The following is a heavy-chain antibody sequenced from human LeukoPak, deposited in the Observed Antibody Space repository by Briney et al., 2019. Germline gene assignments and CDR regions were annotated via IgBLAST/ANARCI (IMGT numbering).Heavy chain of an antibody. Sequence: PGGSLRLSCAASGFTFTTYAMTWVRQAPGKGLEWVSAISVSGDTTYYADSVKGRFTISRDNSKNALYLQMNSLRAEDTAVYYCAKDRGYWGQGSLVTVSS. CDR2: ISVSGDTT. CDR1: GFTFTTYA. V-gene: IGHV3-23*01. CDR3: AKDRGY. J-gene: IGHJ4*02.